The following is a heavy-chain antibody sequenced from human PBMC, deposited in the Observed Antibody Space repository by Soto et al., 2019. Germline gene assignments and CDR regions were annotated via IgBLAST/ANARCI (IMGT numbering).Heavy chain of an antibody. Sequence: GGSLRLSCAASGFTFSSYAMSWVRQAPGKGLEWVSVFSASGGSTYYADSVKGRFTISRDNSKNTLYLQMNSLRAEDTAVYYCARDSYSYGEYYYYYGMDVWGQGTTVTVSS. CDR2: FSASGGST. V-gene: IGHV3-23*01. CDR3: ARDSYSYGEYYYYYGMDV. J-gene: IGHJ6*02. CDR1: GFTFSSYA. D-gene: IGHD5-18*01.